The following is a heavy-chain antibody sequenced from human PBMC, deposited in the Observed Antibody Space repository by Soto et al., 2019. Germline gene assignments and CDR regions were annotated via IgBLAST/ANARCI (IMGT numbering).Heavy chain of an antibody. D-gene: IGHD3-10*01. J-gene: IGHJ4*02. V-gene: IGHV3-15*01. Sequence: PGGSLRLSCAASGFTFSNAWMSWVRQAPGKGLEWVGRIKSKTDGGTTDYAAPVKGRFTISRDDSKNTLYLQMNSLKTEDTAVYYCTTVPVLLWFGEPRAYWGQGTLVTVSS. CDR2: IKSKTDGGTT. CDR3: TTVPVLLWFGEPRAY. CDR1: GFTFSNAW.